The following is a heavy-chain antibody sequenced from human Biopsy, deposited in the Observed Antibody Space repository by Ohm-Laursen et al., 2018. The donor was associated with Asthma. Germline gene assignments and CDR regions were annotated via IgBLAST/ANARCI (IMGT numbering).Heavy chain of an antibody. Sequence: TLSLTCAVYGGSFSSNYWSWIRQTPGKGLEWLGETNPSGYNKHNPTLSRRLTLSVDKSKNQFSLRLTSGTAADTAVYYYARGSSSRLSQWELLVSGGKRAHSYYGMDVWGQGTTATVSS. CDR1: GGSFSSNY. D-gene: IGHD1-26*01. CDR3: ARGSSSRLSQWELLVSGGKRAHSYYGMDV. J-gene: IGHJ6*02. CDR2: TNPSGYN. V-gene: IGHV4-34*01.